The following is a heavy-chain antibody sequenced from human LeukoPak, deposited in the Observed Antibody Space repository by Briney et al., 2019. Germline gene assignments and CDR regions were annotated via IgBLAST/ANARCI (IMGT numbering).Heavy chain of an antibody. D-gene: IGHD1/OR15-1a*01. V-gene: IGHV4-4*02. CDR1: IGSISSSKW. CDR3: ARQKWEQQGRDYYFNGLDV. Sequence: SETLSLTCSVSIGSISSSKWWSWVRQSPVKGLEWIGEIYLYGTTNYDPSFTSRVTMSVDRSRNQFSLKLTSVTAADTAVYYCARQKWEQQGRDYYFNGLDVWGPGTTVIVSS. CDR2: IYLYGTT. J-gene: IGHJ6*02.